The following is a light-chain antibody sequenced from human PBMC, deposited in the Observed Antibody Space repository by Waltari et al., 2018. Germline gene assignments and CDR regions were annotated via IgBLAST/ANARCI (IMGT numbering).Light chain of an antibody. Sequence: DVQMNQSPLSLSASIGDRDTITCRASQNINRWLAWYQQKPEKLPKSLISGAYNLHSGVPSRFSGSGSGTEFTLTISSLQPEDFATYYCQQYNNYPITFGQGTRLEIK. CDR2: GAY. J-gene: IGKJ5*01. CDR3: QQYNNYPIT. CDR1: QNINRW. V-gene: IGKV1D-16*01.